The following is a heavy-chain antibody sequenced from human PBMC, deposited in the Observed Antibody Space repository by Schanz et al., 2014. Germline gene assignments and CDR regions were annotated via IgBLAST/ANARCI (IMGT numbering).Heavy chain of an antibody. J-gene: IGHJ4*02. CDR1: GFTFSDHW. Sequence: VQLVESGGALVQPRGSLRLSCSASGFTFSDHWMSWVRQPPGKGLEWVANIKGDSSEKNYVDSVKGRFTLSRENATQSTALQMNSMRVEDTAVYYSASDPNSVNEIDYWGQGTLVTVSS. CDR3: ASDPNSVNEIDY. CDR2: IKGDSSEK. D-gene: IGHD5-12*01. V-gene: IGHV3-7*03.